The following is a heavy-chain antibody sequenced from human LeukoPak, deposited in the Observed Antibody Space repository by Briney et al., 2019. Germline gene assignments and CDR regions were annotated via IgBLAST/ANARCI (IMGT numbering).Heavy chain of an antibody. V-gene: IGHV4-59*01. Sequence: PSETLSLTCSVSGGSISNYFWSWIRQPPGKGLECIGFIYYSETTNYNPSFKSRVTISVDTSKNQFSLKLNSVTAADTAVYYCASQGSWNDFDYWGQGTLVTVSS. J-gene: IGHJ4*02. CDR3: ASQGSWNDFDY. CDR1: GGSISNYF. CDR2: IYYSETT. D-gene: IGHD1-1*01.